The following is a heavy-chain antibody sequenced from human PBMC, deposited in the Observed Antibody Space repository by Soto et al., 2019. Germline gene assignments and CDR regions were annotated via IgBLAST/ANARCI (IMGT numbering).Heavy chain of an antibody. CDR2: TTDTGGDT. Sequence: GGSLRLSCAASGFTFSSYWMHWVRQAPGKGLVWVSTTTDTGGDTKYADSVRGRFTISRDNSKNTLYLQMSSLRAEDTAVYYCAQDRSGSFPFYYGMDVWGQGTTVTVSS. V-gene: IGHV3-23*01. J-gene: IGHJ6*02. CDR1: GFTFSSYW. CDR3: AQDRSGSFPFYYGMDV. D-gene: IGHD1-26*01.